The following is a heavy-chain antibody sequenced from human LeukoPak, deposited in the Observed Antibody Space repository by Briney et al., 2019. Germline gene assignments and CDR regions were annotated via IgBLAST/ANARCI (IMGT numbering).Heavy chain of an antibody. CDR2: ISSSGSTI. V-gene: IGHV3-21*04. D-gene: IGHD4-17*01. CDR1: GFTFSSYA. CDR3: ARGFLYGDSDY. Sequence: GGSLRLSCAASGFTFSSYAMSWVRQAPGKGLEWVSAISSSGSTIYYADSVKGRFTISRDDAKNSLYLQMNSLRAEDTAVYYCARGFLYGDSDYWGQGTLVTVSS. J-gene: IGHJ4*02.